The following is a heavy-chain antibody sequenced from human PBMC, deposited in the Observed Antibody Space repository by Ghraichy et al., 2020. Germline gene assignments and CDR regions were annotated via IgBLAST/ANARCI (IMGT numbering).Heavy chain of an antibody. Sequence: SETLSLTCTVSGVSISTTNYYWGWIRQAPGKGLEWIATINYTGSTYYSPSLRSRVTISVDTSKNQFSLRVTSVTAADTAVYYCARGGRAVPGRWIDPWGQGTLVTVSS. J-gene: IGHJ5*02. D-gene: IGHD1-14*01. V-gene: IGHV4-39*01. CDR2: INYTGST. CDR3: ARGGRAVPGRWIDP. CDR1: GVSISTTNYY.